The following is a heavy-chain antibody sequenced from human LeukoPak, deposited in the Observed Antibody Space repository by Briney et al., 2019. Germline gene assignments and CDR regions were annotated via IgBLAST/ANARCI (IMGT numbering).Heavy chain of an antibody. V-gene: IGHV1-18*01. J-gene: IGHJ3*02. CDR3: ARTVVVTAEHAFDI. CDR2: VTSYNGDT. Sequence: GASVRVSCKASGYTFNNYGISWVRQAPGQGLEWMGWVTSYNGDTNYAQKFQGRVTMSTDTSTSKAYMELSSLRSEDTAMYYCARTVVVTAEHAFDIWGQGTMVTVSS. CDR1: GYTFNNYG. D-gene: IGHD2-21*02.